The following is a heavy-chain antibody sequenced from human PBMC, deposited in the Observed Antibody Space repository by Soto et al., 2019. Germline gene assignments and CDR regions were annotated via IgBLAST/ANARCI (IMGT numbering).Heavy chain of an antibody. CDR1: GFTFRTYW. CDR3: ARGTPTPGIDF. J-gene: IGHJ4*02. CDR2: IDQDGSQR. V-gene: IGHV3-7*03. D-gene: IGHD1-7*01. Sequence: RRLSCAASGFTFRTYWMNWVRQAPGKGLEWLVNIDQDGSQRYYVDSVKGRFTVSRDNAKNSLYLQMDSLRAEDTAVYYCARGTPTPGIDFWGQGTLVTVSS.